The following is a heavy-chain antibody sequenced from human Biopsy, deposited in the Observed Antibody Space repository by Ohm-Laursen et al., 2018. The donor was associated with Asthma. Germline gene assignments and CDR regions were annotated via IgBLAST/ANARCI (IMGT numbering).Heavy chain of an antibody. J-gene: IGHJ4*02. CDR2: ISGSGGRT. CDR3: AKGAGSGSYHFFHFDS. V-gene: IGHV3-23*01. D-gene: IGHD3-10*01. CDR1: GLTFSSFA. Sequence: GSLRLSCVASGLTFSSFAMTWVRLSPGKGPEWVAGISGSGGRTDYGDSVKGRFTISRDNSKNTLFLQMSSLRADDTAVYYCAKGAGSGSYHFFHFDSWGQGTPVTVSS.